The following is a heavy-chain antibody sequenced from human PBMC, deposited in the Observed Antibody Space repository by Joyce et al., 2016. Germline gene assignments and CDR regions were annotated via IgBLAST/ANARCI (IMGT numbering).Heavy chain of an antibody. V-gene: IGHV3-30*18. D-gene: IGHD3/OR15-3a*01. CDR3: TNLDTLGTTLDY. J-gene: IGHJ4*01. CDR1: GLDFSIYA. Sequence: QVQLEQSGGGVVHPGRSLRLSCVVSGLDFSIYAMNWVRQSPDKGLEWVAAITKDGNRRYTADSVKGRFSGSRDNSESTLYLQMDSLRPEDTAIYFCTNLDTLGTTLDYWGRGSLVIVSP. CDR2: ITKDGNRR.